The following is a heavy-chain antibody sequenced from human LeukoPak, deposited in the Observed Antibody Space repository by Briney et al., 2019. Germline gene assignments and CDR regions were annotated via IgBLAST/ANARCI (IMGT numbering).Heavy chain of an antibody. D-gene: IGHD6-6*01. CDR1: GGSISSSSYY. Sequence: PSETLSLTCTVSGGSISSSSYYWGWIRQPPGKGLEWIGSIYYSGSTYYNPSLKSRVTISVDTSKNQFSLKLSSVTAADTAVYYCARDRGMAAPWGWFDPWGQGTLVTVSS. J-gene: IGHJ5*02. V-gene: IGHV4-39*07. CDR3: ARDRGMAAPWGWFDP. CDR2: IYYSGST.